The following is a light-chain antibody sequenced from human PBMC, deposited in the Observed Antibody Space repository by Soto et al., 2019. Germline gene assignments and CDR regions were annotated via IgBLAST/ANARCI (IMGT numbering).Light chain of an antibody. V-gene: IGLV1-40*01. Sequence: QLVLTQPPSVSGAPGQRVTISCSGSSSNIGAGYHVHWYQQLPGAAPKLLISGNSNRPSGVPDRFSGSTSDTSASLAITGLQPEDEADYYCQAYDSSLSGVVFGGGTKLTVL. J-gene: IGLJ2*01. CDR3: QAYDSSLSGVV. CDR1: SSNIGAGYH. CDR2: GNS.